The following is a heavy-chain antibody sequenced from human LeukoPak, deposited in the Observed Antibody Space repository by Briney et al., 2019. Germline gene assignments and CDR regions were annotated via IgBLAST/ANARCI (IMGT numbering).Heavy chain of an antibody. CDR2: ISSDTVNI. CDR1: GFTFSSYG. J-gene: IGHJ4*02. CDR3: ARDLNWAFDY. Sequence: GGSLRLSSGASGFTFSSYGMKWVRQAPGKGLEWVSYISSDTVNIYYADSVKGRFTISRDNAAKSVYLHMNRLSAEDTAVYYCARDLNWAFDYWGQGNLVTVSS. D-gene: IGHD7-27*01. V-gene: IGHV3-48*01.